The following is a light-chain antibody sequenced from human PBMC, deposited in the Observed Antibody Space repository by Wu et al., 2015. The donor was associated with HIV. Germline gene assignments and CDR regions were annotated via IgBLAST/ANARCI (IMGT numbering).Light chain of an antibody. CDR3: QQYGSSPQYS. V-gene: IGKV3-20*01. CDR1: QSVSSSY. Sequence: CRASQSVSSSYLAWYQAKTWPRLPGSSSMVHPAGPLASQTRFSGSGSGTDFTLTISRLEPEDFAVYYCQQYGSSPQYSFGQGTKLEIK. J-gene: IGKJ2*03. CDR2: VHP.